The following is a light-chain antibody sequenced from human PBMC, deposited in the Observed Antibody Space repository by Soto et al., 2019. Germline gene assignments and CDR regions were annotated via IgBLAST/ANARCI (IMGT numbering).Light chain of an antibody. Sequence: EIVLTQSPGTLSLSPRERATLSCRASQSVSSGYLAWYQHKPGQAPRLLIYGVSSRAPGIPDRFSGSGSGTDFTLTISRLEPEDFAVYYWQQYAASPRTFGQGTQVEVK. V-gene: IGKV3-20*01. J-gene: IGKJ1*01. CDR3: QQYAASPRT. CDR2: GVS. CDR1: QSVSSGY.